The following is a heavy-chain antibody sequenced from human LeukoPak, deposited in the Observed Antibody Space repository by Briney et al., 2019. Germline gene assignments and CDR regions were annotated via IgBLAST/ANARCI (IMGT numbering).Heavy chain of an antibody. Sequence: ASVKVSCKASGYTFTGYYMHWVRQAPGQGLEWMEWINPNSGGTNYAQKFQGRVTMTRDTSISTAYMELSRLRSDDTAVYYCARERSGWYVRDAFDIWGQGTMVTVSS. CDR2: INPNSGGT. J-gene: IGHJ3*02. CDR1: GYTFTGYY. D-gene: IGHD6-19*01. V-gene: IGHV1-2*02. CDR3: ARERSGWYVRDAFDI.